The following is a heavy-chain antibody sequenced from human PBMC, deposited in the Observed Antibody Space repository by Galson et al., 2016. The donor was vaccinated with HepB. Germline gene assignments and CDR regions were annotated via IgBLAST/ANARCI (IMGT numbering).Heavy chain of an antibody. CDR1: GAFISNYY. CDR2: IYYSGST. Sequence: VSGAFISNYYWGWIRQPPGKGLEWIGYIYYSGSTNYSPSLKSRVTISKDTSKNHFSLRLSSVTAADTAVYFWAGGFAVPLAHAFYIWGQGTMLTVSS. V-gene: IGHV4-59*01. J-gene: IGHJ3*02. D-gene: IGHD3-16*01. CDR3: AGGFAVPLAHAFYI.